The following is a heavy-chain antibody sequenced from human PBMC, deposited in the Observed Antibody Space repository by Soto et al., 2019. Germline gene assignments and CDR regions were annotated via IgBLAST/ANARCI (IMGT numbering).Heavy chain of an antibody. CDR2: ITYDGANG. J-gene: IGHJ4*02. D-gene: IGHD1-26*01. CDR3: ARAFSGSYPNFDY. Sequence: LRLSCLASGFIFRSYAMHWVRQAPGKGLEWVAVITYDGANGYYADSVRGRFAISRDNYKSTLFLQMNSLRPEDTAVYYCARAFSGSYPNFDYWGQGTLVTVSS. V-gene: IGHV3-30*09. CDR1: GFIFRSYA.